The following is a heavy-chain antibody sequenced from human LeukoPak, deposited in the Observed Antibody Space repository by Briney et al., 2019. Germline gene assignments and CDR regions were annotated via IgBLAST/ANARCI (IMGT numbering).Heavy chain of an antibody. J-gene: IGHJ6*02. V-gene: IGHV4-59*08. CDR2: IYYSGST. D-gene: IGHD2-21*01. Sequence: SETLSLACTVSGASISDHYWSWIRQPPGKGLECIGYIYYSGSTNYNPSLKSRVTISVDTSKNHFSLKLSSVTAADTAVYYCARVNSDYYYYGMDVWGQGTTVTVSS. CDR3: ARVNSDYYYYGMDV. CDR1: GASISDHY.